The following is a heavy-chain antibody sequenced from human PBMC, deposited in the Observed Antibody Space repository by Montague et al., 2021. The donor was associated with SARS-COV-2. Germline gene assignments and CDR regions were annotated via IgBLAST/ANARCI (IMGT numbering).Heavy chain of an antibody. V-gene: IGHV4-59*03. J-gene: IGHJ4*02. Sequence: SETLSLTCTVSGGSIRSNYWNWIRHTPAKGQEWVCYINYDGSTNYNPSLKIRVTMSVDSSKNQFSLRLSSVTAADTAVYYCARHGSYFEPWGQGTLVTVSS. CDR3: ARHGSYFEP. D-gene: IGHD1-26*01. CDR2: INYDGST. CDR1: GGSIRSNY.